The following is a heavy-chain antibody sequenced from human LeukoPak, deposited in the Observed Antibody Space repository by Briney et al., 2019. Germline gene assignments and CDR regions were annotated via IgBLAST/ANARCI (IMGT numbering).Heavy chain of an antibody. J-gene: IGHJ4*02. CDR1: GRSISGYY. D-gene: IGHD2-21*02. Sequence: SETLSFTWAVYGRSISGYYWSWLRQPPGKGLEWSMDLNDGGSTNYNPSLKSRVTMSADTSKNPFSLQRSSVTAADTAVYYCARCVSCGGDCYSEDWGQGTLVTVSS. CDR2: LNDGGST. CDR3: ARCVSCGGDCYSED. V-gene: IGHV4-34*01.